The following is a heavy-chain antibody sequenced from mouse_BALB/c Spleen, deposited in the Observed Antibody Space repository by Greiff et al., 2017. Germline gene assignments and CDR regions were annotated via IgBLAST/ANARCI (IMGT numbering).Heavy chain of an antibody. CDR2: ISSGGSYT. CDR3: ARFTTASYFDV. D-gene: IGHD1-2*01. V-gene: IGHV5-9-3*01. Sequence: EVKLVESGGGLVKPGGSLKLSCAASGFTFSSYAMSWVRQTPEKRLEWVATISSGGSYTYYPDSVKGRFTISRDNAKNTLYLQMSSLRSEDTAMYYCARFTTASYFDVWGAGTTVTVSA. CDR1: GFTFSSYA. J-gene: IGHJ1*01.